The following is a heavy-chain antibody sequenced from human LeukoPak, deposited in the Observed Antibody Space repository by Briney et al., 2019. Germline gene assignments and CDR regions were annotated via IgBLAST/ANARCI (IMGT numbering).Heavy chain of an antibody. Sequence: GGSLRLSCAASGFTFSSSWMSWVRQAPGKGLEWVGNINQDGSEKYYVDSVKGRFTISRDNVKNSLYLQMNSLRAEDTAVYYCARSSSGWLWGQGTLVTVSS. V-gene: IGHV3-7*05. CDR2: INQDGSEK. J-gene: IGHJ4*02. CDR3: ARSSSGWL. D-gene: IGHD6-19*01. CDR1: GFTFSSSW.